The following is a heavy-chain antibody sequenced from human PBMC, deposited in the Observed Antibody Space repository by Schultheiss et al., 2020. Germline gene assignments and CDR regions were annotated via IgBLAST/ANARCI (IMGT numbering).Heavy chain of an antibody. CDR1: GGSISSGGYS. J-gene: IGHJ5*02. CDR3: ARGSITTGWFDP. Sequence: SETLSLTCAVSGGSISSGGYSWSWIRQPPGKGLEWIGYIYHSGSTYYNPSLKSRVTISVDRSKNQFSLKLSSVTAADTAVYYCARGSITTGWFDPWGQGTLVTVS. V-gene: IGHV4-30-2*01. CDR2: IYHSGST. D-gene: IGHD3-22*01.